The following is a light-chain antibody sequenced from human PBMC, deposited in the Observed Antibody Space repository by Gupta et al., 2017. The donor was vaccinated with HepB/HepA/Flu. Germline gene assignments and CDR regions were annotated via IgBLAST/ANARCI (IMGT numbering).Light chain of an antibody. Sequence: QSVLTPPPSASCAPGQRVTISCSGSSSNIGSNPVNWYQHLPGTAPKLLIYSNNQRTSEVPDRFSGSKYGTSAALASSGLQSEDEADYYCAARDDSLNGPVFGGGTKLTVL. CDR1: SSNIGSNP. V-gene: IGLV1-44*01. CDR2: SNN. CDR3: AARDDSLNGPV. J-gene: IGLJ3*02.